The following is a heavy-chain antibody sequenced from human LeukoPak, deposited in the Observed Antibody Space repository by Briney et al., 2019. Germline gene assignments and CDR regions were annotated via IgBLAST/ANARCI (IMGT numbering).Heavy chain of an antibody. CDR1: GYTFTGYY. CDR2: INPNSGGT. D-gene: IGHD6-19*01. Sequence: ASVKVSCKASGYTFTGYYMHWVRQAPGQGLEWMGRINPNSGGTNYAQKFQGRVTMTRDTSISTAYMELSRLRSDDTAVYYCARDLGSGWSNDAFDIWGQGTMVTVSS. CDR3: ARDLGSGWSNDAFDI. J-gene: IGHJ3*02. V-gene: IGHV1-2*06.